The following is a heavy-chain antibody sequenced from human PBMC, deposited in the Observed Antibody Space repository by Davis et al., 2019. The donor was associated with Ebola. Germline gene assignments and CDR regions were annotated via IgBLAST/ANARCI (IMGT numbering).Heavy chain of an antibody. Sequence: ASVKVSCKASGYNFIEYFMHWVRQAPGQGLEWMGRIKSNNGDTNYAQKFQGRVTMTRDTSISTTYLELSSLRSDDTAMYYCARELLVTGYKCADYWGQGTLVTVSS. D-gene: IGHD3-9*01. CDR3: ARELLVTGYKCADY. V-gene: IGHV1-2*02. CDR2: IKSNNGDT. CDR1: GYNFIEYF. J-gene: IGHJ4*02.